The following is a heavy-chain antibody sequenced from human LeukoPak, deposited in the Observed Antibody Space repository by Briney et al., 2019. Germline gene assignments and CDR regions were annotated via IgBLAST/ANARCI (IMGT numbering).Heavy chain of an antibody. D-gene: IGHD4-17*01. V-gene: IGHV1-46*01. CDR1: GYTFTSYY. J-gene: IGHJ4*02. Sequence: ASVKVSCKASGYTFTSYYIHWVRQAPGQGLEWMGIINPSGGSTSYAQKFQGRVTMTRDTSTSTVYMYLSSLRSEDTAVYYCARDSLYGVVDYWGQGTLVTVSS. CDR3: ARDSLYGVVDY. CDR2: INPSGGST.